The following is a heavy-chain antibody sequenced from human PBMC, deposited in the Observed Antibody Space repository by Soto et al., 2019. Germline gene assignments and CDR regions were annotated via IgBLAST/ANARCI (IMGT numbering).Heavy chain of an antibody. J-gene: IGHJ4*02. CDR1: GYTFTSYG. CDR3: ARDLLGYCCGGICYSSHSRFDY. Sequence: ASVKVSCKASGYTFTSYGISWVRQAPGQGLEWMGWISAYNGNTNYAQKLQGRVTMTTDTSTSTAYMGLRSLRSDDTAVYYCARDLLGYCCGGICYSSHSRFDYCGPGTLVTVSS. CDR2: ISAYNGNT. D-gene: IGHD2-15*01. V-gene: IGHV1-18*01.